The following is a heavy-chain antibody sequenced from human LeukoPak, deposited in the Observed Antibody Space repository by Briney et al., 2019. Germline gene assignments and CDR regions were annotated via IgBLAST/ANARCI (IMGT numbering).Heavy chain of an antibody. CDR1: GGSISSYY. CDR2: IYYSGST. CDR3: ARDGGKRGVDSSGYYYVLALDV. J-gene: IGHJ6*02. Sequence: SETPSLTCTVSGGSISSYYWSWIRQPPREGLEGIGYIYYSGSTNYNPSLKSRVTISVDTSKNQFSPKLSSVTAADTAVYYCARDGGKRGVDSSGYYYVLALDVWGQGTTVTVSS. D-gene: IGHD3-22*01. V-gene: IGHV4-59*01.